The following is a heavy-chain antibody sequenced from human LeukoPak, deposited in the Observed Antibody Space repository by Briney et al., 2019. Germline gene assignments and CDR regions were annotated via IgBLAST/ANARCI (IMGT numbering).Heavy chain of an antibody. J-gene: IGHJ4*02. CDR2: INPNSGGT. CDR3: ARVGPAIFGMVIPTRLDY. V-gene: IGHV1-2*02. D-gene: IGHD3-3*01. Sequence: ASVKVSCKASGYTFTGYYMHWVRQAPGQGLEWMGWINPNSGGTNYAQKFQGRVTMTRDTSISTAYMELSRLRSDDTAVYYCARVGPAIFGMVIPTRLDYWGQGTLVTVSS. CDR1: GYTFTGYY.